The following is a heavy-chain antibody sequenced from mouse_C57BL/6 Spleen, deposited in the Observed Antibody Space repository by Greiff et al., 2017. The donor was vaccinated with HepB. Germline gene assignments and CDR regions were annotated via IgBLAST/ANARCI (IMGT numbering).Heavy chain of an antibody. Sequence: VQLQQSGPELVKPGASVKISCKASGYTFTDYYMNWVKQSHGKSLEWIGDINPNNGGTSYNQKFKGKATLTVDKSSSTAYMELRSLTSEDSAVYYCARERRQLRPFDYWGQGTTLTVSS. CDR3: ARERRQLRPFDY. D-gene: IGHD3-2*02. J-gene: IGHJ2*01. CDR1: GYTFTDYY. CDR2: INPNNGGT. V-gene: IGHV1-26*01.